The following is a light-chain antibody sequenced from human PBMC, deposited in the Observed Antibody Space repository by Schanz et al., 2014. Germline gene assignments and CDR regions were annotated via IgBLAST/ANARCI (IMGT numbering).Light chain of an antibody. CDR2: AAS. V-gene: IGKV1-27*01. Sequence: DIQMTQSPSTLSASVGDRVTITCRASHRIGSYLAWYQQIPGKVPKLLIYAASTLQSGVPSRFSGSGSGTDFTLTISSLQPEDVATYYCQKCNSAPLTFGGGTRVGIK. J-gene: IGKJ4*01. CDR1: HRIGSY. CDR3: QKCNSAPLT.